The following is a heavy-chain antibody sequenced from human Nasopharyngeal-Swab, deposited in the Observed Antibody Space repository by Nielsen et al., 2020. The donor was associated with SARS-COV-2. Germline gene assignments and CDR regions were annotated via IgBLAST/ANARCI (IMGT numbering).Heavy chain of an antibody. V-gene: IGHV4-39*01. CDR1: GGSISSSSYY. CDR3: ARHRGLRSYYYGMDV. Sequence: SETLSLTCTVSGGSISSSSYYWVWIRQPPGKGLEWIGIIYYSGSTEYNPSLKSRVTISVDTSKNQLSLKLSSVTAAETAVYYCARHRGLRSYYYGMDVWGQGTTVTVSS. CDR2: IYYSGST. D-gene: IGHD4-17*01. J-gene: IGHJ6*02.